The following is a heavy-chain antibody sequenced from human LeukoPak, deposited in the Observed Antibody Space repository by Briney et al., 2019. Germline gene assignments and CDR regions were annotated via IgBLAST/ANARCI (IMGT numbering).Heavy chain of an antibody. V-gene: IGHV1-69*05. D-gene: IGHD3-22*01. CDR2: IIPIFGTA. Sequence: SVKVSCKTSGYTFSSYGISWVRQAPGQGLEWMGGIIPIFGTANYAQKFQGRVTITTDESTSTAYMELSSLRSEDTAVYYCARATYYDSSGYAGWGQGTLVTVSS. CDR1: GYTFSSYG. J-gene: IGHJ4*02. CDR3: ARATYYDSSGYAG.